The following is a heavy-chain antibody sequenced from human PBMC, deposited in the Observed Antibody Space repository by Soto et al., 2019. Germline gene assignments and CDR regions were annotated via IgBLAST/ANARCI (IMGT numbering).Heavy chain of an antibody. J-gene: IGHJ5*02. V-gene: IGHV4-4*07. D-gene: IGHD3-9*01. CDR2: IYTSGST. CDR1: SGSISSYY. CDR3: ARAYYDILTGYYGGGWFDP. Sequence: SETLSLTCSVSSGSISSYYWSWIRQPAGKGLEWIGRIYTSGSTNYNPSLKSRVTMSVDTSKNQFSLKLSSVTAADTAVYYCARAYYDILTGYYGGGWFDPWGQGTLVTVSS.